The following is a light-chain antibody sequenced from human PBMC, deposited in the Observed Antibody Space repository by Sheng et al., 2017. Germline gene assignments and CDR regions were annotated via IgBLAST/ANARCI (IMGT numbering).Light chain of an antibody. Sequence: DIQMTQPPSSVSASVGDRVTISCRASQGISSWLAWYQKKPGRAPRLLIYAASNLQSGVPSRFSGSGSGTDFTLTISSLQPEDFATYFCQQGSSFPHTFGQGTTLEI. CDR2: AAS. CDR1: QGISSW. J-gene: IGKJ2*01. V-gene: IGKV1-12*01. CDR3: QQGSSFPHT.